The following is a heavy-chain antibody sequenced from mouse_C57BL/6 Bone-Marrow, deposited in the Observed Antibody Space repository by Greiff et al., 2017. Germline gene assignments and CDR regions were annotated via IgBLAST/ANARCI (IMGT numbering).Heavy chain of an antibody. D-gene: IGHD2-12*01. V-gene: IGHV3-1*01. CDR1: GYSITSGYD. Sequence: ESGPGMVKPSQSLSLTCTVTGYSITSGYDWHWIRHFPGNKLEWMGYISYSGSTNYNPSLKSRISITHDTSKNHFFLKLNSLTTEDTATYYCARACYLWFAYWGQGTLVTVSA. J-gene: IGHJ3*01. CDR2: ISYSGST. CDR3: ARACYLWFAY.